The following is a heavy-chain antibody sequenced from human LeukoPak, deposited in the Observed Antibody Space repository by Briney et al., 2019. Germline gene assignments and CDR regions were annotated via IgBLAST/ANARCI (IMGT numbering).Heavy chain of an antibody. D-gene: IGHD3-10*01. J-gene: IGHJ4*02. Sequence: ASVKVSCKASGYIFTSYGISWVRQAPGQGLEWMGWISAYNGNTNYAQKLQGRVTMTTDTSTSTAYMELRSLRSDDTAVYYCARGGGSGSYYNPFDYWGQGTLVTVSS. V-gene: IGHV1-18*01. CDR1: GYIFTSYG. CDR2: ISAYNGNT. CDR3: ARGGGSGSYYNPFDY.